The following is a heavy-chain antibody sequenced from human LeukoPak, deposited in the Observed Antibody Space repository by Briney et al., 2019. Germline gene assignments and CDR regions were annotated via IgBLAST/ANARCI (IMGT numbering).Heavy chain of an antibody. D-gene: IGHD3-10*01. CDR1: GGSISSSSYY. Sequence: SETLSLTCTVSGGSISSSSYYWGWIRQPPGKGLEWFGSIYYSGSTYYNPSLKSRVTISVDTSKNQFSLKLNSVTPEDTAVYYCARDRPYYGSGSCLDYWGRGSLVTVSS. CDR2: IYYSGST. CDR3: ARDRPYYGSGSCLDY. J-gene: IGHJ4*02. V-gene: IGHV4-39*02.